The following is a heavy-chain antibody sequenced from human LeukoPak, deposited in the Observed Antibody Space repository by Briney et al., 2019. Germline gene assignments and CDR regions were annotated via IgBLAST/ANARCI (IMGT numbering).Heavy chain of an antibody. CDR1: GFTFSSYG. V-gene: IGHV3-30*03. J-gene: IGHJ4*02. CDR2: ISYDGSNK. CDR3: ARGGTLAAEPNDY. D-gene: IGHD6-13*01. Sequence: GGSLRLSCVASGFTFSSYGMHWVRQAPGKGLEWVAVISYDGSNKYYADSVKGRFTISRDNSKNTLYLQMNSLRAEDTAVYYCARGGTLAAEPNDYWGQGTLVTVSS.